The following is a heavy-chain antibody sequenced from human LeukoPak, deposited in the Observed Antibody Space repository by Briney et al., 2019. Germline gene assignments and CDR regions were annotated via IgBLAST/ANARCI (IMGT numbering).Heavy chain of an antibody. V-gene: IGHV3-48*01. CDR2: VGISSGNT. Sequence: GGSLRLPCAASGFTFSDYSMNWVRQAPGRGLEWISYVGISSGNTKYADSVKGRFTISGDKAKNSLYLQMNSLRVEDTAVYYCARDTKYAFDNWGQGTLVTVSS. CDR1: GFTFSDYS. J-gene: IGHJ4*02. CDR3: ARDTKYAFDN. D-gene: IGHD2-2*01.